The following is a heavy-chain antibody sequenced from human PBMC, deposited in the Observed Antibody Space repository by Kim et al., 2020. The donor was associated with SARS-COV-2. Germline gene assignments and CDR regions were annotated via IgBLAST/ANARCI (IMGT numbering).Heavy chain of an antibody. CDR2: IRATSART. D-gene: IGHD3-9*01. J-gene: IGHJ4*02. V-gene: IGHV3-23*01. Sequence: GGSLRLSCAASGFTFGSYAMSWVRQAPGKGLEWVSSIRATSARTYYADSVQGRFTISRDNSKNTLYLQLNSLRAEDTAVFYCTRHRGRASDILSKKISSAFDNWSQGTLVTVSS. CDR3: TRHRGRASDILSKKISSAFDN. CDR1: GFTFGSYA.